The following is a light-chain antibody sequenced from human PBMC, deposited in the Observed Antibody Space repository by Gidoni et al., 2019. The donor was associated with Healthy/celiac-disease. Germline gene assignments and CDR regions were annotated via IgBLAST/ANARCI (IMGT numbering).Light chain of an antibody. V-gene: IGKV4-1*01. CDR1: QSVLYSSNNKNY. Sequence: DILITQSPDSLAVSLGERATINCKSSQSVLYSSNNKNYLAWYQQKPGQPPKLLIYWASTRESGVPDRFSRSGSGTDFTLTISSLQAEDVAVYYCQQYYSTPITFGQGTRLEIK. CDR2: WAS. CDR3: QQYYSTPIT. J-gene: IGKJ5*01.